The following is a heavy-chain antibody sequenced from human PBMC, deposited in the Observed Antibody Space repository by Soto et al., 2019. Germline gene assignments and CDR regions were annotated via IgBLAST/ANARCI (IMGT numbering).Heavy chain of an antibody. D-gene: IGHD2-15*01. J-gene: IGHJ4*02. CDR1: GGSISSGGYS. CDR3: ASSTVVTWYFDY. CDR2: IYHSGST. Sequence: SETLSLTCTVSGGSISSGGYSWSWIRQPPGKGLEWIGYIYHSGSTYYNPSLKSRVTISVDRSKNQFSLKLSSVTAADTAVYYCASSTVVTWYFDYWGQGTLVTVSS. V-gene: IGHV4-30-2*01.